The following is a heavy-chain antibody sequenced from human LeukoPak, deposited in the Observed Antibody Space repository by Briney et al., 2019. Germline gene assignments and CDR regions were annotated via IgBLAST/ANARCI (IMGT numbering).Heavy chain of an antibody. CDR1: GGSISSSSYY. Sequence: SETLSLTCTVSGGSISSSSYYWGWIRQPPGKGLEWIGSIYHSGSTYYNPSLKSRVTISVDTSKNQFSLKLSSVTAADTAVYYCARDLIGTPGWELPDYWGQGTLVTVSS. J-gene: IGHJ4*02. V-gene: IGHV4-39*07. D-gene: IGHD1-26*01. CDR3: ARDLIGTPGWELPDY. CDR2: IYHSGST.